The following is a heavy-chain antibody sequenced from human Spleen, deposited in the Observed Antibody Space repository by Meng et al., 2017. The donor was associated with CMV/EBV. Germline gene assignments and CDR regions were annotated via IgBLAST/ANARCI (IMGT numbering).Heavy chain of an antibody. CDR2: VDSDGSDI. CDR3: AKSPSPSGRPRHFFDS. V-gene: IGHV3-74*03. CDR1: GFAFRSYW. J-gene: IGHJ4*02. Sequence: GGSLRLSCAASGFAFRSYWMHWVRQDPGRGLVWVSRVDSDGSDITYADSVKGRFTISRDNAKNTLYLQMKSLRAEDTAVYYCAKSPSPSGRPRHFFDSWGQGTPVTVSS. D-gene: IGHD3-3*02.